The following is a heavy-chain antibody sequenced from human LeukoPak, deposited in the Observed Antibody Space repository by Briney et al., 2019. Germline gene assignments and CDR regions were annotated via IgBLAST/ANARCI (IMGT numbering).Heavy chain of an antibody. V-gene: IGHV3-23*01. CDR1: GFTFSSYA. D-gene: IGHD1-26*01. J-gene: IGHJ4*02. Sequence: PGGSLRPSCAASGFTFSSYAMSWVRQAPGKGLEWVSAISGSGGSTYYADSVKGRFTISRDNSKNTLYLQMNSLRAEDTAVYYCAKSGFEWETTRVYYFDYWGQGTLVTVSS. CDR2: ISGSGGST. CDR3: AKSGFEWETTRVYYFDY.